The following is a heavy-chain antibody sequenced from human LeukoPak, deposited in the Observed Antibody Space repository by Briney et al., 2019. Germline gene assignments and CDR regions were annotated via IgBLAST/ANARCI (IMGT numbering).Heavy chain of an antibody. J-gene: IGHJ6*03. D-gene: IGHD1-26*01. CDR2: INPSGGST. V-gene: IGHV1-46*01. CDR1: GYTFTSYY. Sequence: ASVKVSCKASGYTFTSYYMHWVRQAPGQGLEWVGIINPSGGSTSYAQKFQGRVTMTRDMSTSTVYMELSSLRSEDTAVYYCARVGRSYYYYMDVWGKGTTVTVSS. CDR3: ARVGRSYYYYMDV.